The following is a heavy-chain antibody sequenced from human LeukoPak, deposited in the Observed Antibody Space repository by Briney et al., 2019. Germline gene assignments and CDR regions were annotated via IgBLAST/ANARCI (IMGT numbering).Heavy chain of an antibody. CDR2: INPNSGGT. V-gene: IGHV1-2*06. D-gene: IGHD1-20*01. CDR1: GYTFIDYC. J-gene: IGHJ6*03. CDR3: ASEYNWNDPAYYYYMDV. Sequence: ASMKVSCKASGYTFIDYCIHWVRQAPGQGLEWMGRINPNSGGTNYAQKFQGRVTMTSDTSLSTAYMELSRLRSDDTAVYYCASEYNWNDPAYYYYMDVWGKGTTVTVSS.